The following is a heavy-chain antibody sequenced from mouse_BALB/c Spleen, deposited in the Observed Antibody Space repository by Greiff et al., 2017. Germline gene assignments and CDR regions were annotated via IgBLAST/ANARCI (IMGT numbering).Heavy chain of an antibody. CDR3: ARYLYDGYYWYFDV. CDR1: GFSLTSYG. D-gene: IGHD2-3*01. Sequence: QVQLQQSGPGLVQPSQSLSITCTVSGFSLTSYGVHWVRQSPGKGLEWLGVIWSGGSTDYNAAFISRLSISKDNSKSQVFFKMNSLQANDTAIYYCARYLYDGYYWYFDVWGAGTTVTVSS. J-gene: IGHJ1*01. V-gene: IGHV2-2*02. CDR2: IWSGGST.